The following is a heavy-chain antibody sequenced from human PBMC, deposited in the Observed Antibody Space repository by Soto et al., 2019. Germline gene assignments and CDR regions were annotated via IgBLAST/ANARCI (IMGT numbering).Heavy chain of an antibody. D-gene: IGHD7-27*01. J-gene: IGHJ3*02. V-gene: IGHV6-1*01. CDR3: ARDPRNWGSGAFDI. CDR1: GDSVSSNSAA. Sequence: KQSQTLSLTCAISGDSVSSNSAAWNWIRQSPSRGLEWLGRTYYRSKWYSDYAVSVKSRITINPDTSKNQFSLQLNSVTPEDTAVYYCARDPRNWGSGAFDIWGQGTMVTVSS. CDR2: TYYRSKWYS.